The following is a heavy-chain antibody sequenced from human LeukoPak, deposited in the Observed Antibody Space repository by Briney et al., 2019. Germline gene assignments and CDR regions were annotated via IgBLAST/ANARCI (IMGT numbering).Heavy chain of an antibody. J-gene: IGHJ4*02. D-gene: IGHD3-22*01. CDR1: GFAFSSYA. V-gene: IGHV3-23*01. Sequence: GGSLRLSCAASGFAFSSYAMSWVRQAPGKGLEWVSGISGSGGSTYYADSVKGRFTISRDNSKNTLYLQMNSLRAEDTAVYYCARDDSYFDYWGQGTLVTVSS. CDR3: ARDDSYFDY. CDR2: ISGSGGST.